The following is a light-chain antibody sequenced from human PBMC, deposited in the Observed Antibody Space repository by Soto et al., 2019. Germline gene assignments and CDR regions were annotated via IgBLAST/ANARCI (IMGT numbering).Light chain of an antibody. J-gene: IGLJ2*01. V-gene: IGLV2-11*01. Sequence: QSVLTQPRSVSRSPGQSVTISCTGTNSDVGTYNYVSWYQQHPGKAPKLIIYDVTKRPSGVPDRFSGSKSGNTASLIISGLQAADEAEYYCCCCSYAGSSSFRVLFGGGTQLTVL. CDR3: CSYAGSSSFRVL. CDR1: NSDVGTYNY. CDR2: DVT.